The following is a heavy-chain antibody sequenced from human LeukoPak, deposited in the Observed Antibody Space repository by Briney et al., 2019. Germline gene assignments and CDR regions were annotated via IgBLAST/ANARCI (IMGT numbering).Heavy chain of an antibody. J-gene: IGHJ4*02. D-gene: IGHD3-16*01. V-gene: IGHV3-74*01. CDR2: INSDGSTT. CDR1: GFTLSSYW. CDR3: ARDTAGIGVDY. Sequence: PGGSLRLSCEASGFTLSSYWMHWVRQAPGQGLVWVSRINSDGSTTNYADSVKGRFTISRDNAKNTLYLQMNGLRAEDTAVYHCARDTAGIGVDYWGQGTLVTVSS.